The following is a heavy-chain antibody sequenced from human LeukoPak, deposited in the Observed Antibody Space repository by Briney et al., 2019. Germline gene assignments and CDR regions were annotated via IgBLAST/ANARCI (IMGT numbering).Heavy chain of an antibody. J-gene: IGHJ4*02. V-gene: IGHV3-23*01. CDR1: GFTFSSYA. Sequence: GGSLRLSCAASGFTFSSYAMSWVRQAPGKGLEWVSAISGSGGCTYYADSVKGRFTISRDNSKNTLYLQMNSLRAEDTAVYYCAKDRWFGELFDYWGQGTLVTVSS. D-gene: IGHD3-10*01. CDR2: ISGSGGCT. CDR3: AKDRWFGELFDY.